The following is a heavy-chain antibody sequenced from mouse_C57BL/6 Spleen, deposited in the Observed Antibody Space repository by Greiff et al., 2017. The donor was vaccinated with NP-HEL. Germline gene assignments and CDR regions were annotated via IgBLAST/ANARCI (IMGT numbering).Heavy chain of an antibody. CDR2: IHPNSGST. J-gene: IGHJ1*03. CDR1: GYTFTSYW. Sequence: VQLQQPGAELVKPGASVKLSCKASGYTFTSYWMHWVKQRPGQGLEWIGMIHPNSGSTNYNEKFKSKATLTVDKSSSTAYMQLSSLTSEDSAVYYCARSYDGYFPGFDVWGTGTTVTVSS. V-gene: IGHV1-64*01. CDR3: ARSYDGYFPGFDV. D-gene: IGHD2-3*01.